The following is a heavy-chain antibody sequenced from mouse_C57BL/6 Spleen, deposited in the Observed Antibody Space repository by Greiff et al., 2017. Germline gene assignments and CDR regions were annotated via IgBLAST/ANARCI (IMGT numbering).Heavy chain of an antibody. V-gene: IGHV1-55*01. CDR1: GYTFTSYW. CDR3: ARDYYGSRSFAY. CDR2: IYPGSGST. D-gene: IGHD1-1*01. J-gene: IGHJ3*01. Sequence: VQLQQPGAELVKPGASVKMSCKASGYTFTSYWITWVKQRPGQGLEWIGDIYPGSGSTNYNEKFKSKATLTVDTSSSTAYMQLSSLTSEDSAVYYCARDYYGSRSFAYWGQGTLVTVSA.